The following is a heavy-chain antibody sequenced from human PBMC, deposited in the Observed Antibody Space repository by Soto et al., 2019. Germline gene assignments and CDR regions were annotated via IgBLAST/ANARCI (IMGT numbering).Heavy chain of an antibody. CDR3: ARASKEAYFDY. CDR1: GFTFSSYG. CDR2: IWYDGSNK. Sequence: GGSLRLSCAASGFTFSSYGMHWVRQAPGKGLEWVAVIWYDGSNKYYADSVKGRFTISRDNSKNTLYLQMNSLRAEDTAVYYCARASKEAYFDYWGQGTLVTVSS. V-gene: IGHV3-33*01. J-gene: IGHJ4*02.